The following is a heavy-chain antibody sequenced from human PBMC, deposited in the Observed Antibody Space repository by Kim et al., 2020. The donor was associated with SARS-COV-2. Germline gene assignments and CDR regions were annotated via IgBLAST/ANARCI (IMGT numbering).Heavy chain of an antibody. Sequence: GGSLRLSCAASGFTFSSYAMHWVRQAPGKGLEWVAVILYDGSNKYYADSVKGRFTISRDNSKNTLYLQMNSLRAEDSAVYYCARDWDYYDSSGYSRGSLSYWGQGTLVTVSS. CDR3: ARDWDYYDSSGYSRGSLSY. D-gene: IGHD3-22*01. J-gene: IGHJ4*02. V-gene: IGHV3-30*04. CDR1: GFTFSSYA. CDR2: ILYDGSNK.